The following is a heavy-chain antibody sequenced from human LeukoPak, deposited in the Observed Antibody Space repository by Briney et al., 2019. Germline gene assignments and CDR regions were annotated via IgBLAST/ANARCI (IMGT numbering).Heavy chain of an antibody. Sequence: GASVKVSCKASGYTFTSYYMHWVRQAPGQGLGWMGIINPSGGSTSYAQKFQGRVAMTRDTSTITVYMELSSLRSEDTAVYYCARDRNYYDSSEWNWFDPWGQGTLVTVSS. J-gene: IGHJ5*02. CDR1: GYTFTSYY. CDR3: ARDRNYYDSSEWNWFDP. D-gene: IGHD3-22*01. CDR2: INPSGGST. V-gene: IGHV1-46*01.